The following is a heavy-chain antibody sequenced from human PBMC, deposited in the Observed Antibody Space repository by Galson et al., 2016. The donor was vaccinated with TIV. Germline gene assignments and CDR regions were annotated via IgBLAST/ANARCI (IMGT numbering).Heavy chain of an antibody. V-gene: IGHV1-2*02. D-gene: IGHD3-9*01. J-gene: IGHJ4*02. CDR3: ARGFGVLTGNYLPKDFDY. CDR1: GYKFIGYH. Sequence: SVKVSCKASGYKFIGYHVHWVRQAPGQGLEWMGWIKPNRGDTNVAQKFRGRVTMTRDTSITTAYLELSGLRSDDTAVYYCARGFGVLTGNYLPKDFDYWGQGTLVTVPS. CDR2: IKPNRGDT.